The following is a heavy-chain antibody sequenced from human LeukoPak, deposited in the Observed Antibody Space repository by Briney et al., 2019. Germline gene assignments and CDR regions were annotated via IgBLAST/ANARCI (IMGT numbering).Heavy chain of an antibody. CDR3: ARERRHSSGLDY. Sequence: GGSLRLSCAASGFAFSSYWMLWVRQAPGKGLVWVSRISGDGTTTTYADSVKGRFTISRDNAKNILYLQMNSLRAEDTAVYYCARERRHSSGLDYWGQGTLVTVSS. D-gene: IGHD6-19*01. J-gene: IGHJ4*02. CDR2: ISGDGTTT. V-gene: IGHV3-74*01. CDR1: GFAFSSYW.